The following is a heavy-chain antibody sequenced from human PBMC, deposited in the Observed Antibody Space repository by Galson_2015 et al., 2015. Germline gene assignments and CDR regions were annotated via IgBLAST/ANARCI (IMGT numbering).Heavy chain of an antibody. J-gene: IGHJ4*02. V-gene: IGHV2-26*01. CDR3: ARAGAYCSVGRCYPRGPTDY. CDR1: GFSLSNARMG. Sequence: PALVKPTQPLTLTCTVSGFSLSNARMGVSWIRQPPGKALEWLAHIFSNDGKSYSTSLKSRLTISKDASKSQVVLTITNMDSVDTATYYCARAGAYCSVGRCYPRGPTDYWGQGTLVTVSS. D-gene: IGHD2-15*01. CDR2: IFSNDGK.